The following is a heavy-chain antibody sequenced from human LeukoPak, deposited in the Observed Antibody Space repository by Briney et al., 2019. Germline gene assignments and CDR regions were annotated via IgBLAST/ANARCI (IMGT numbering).Heavy chain of an antibody. CDR3: ARRSHCNLATCSKGGGFDI. CDR2: ISGYNGET. CDR1: GYTFTSYG. D-gene: IGHD2-2*01. Sequence: ASVKVSCKASGYTFTSYGISWVRQAPEQGFEWLGWISGYNGETNYLQKVQGRITMTIVKLTTTDYMELRSLRSDDTAVYYCARRSHCNLATCSKGGGFDIWAKGQWSPSLQ. V-gene: IGHV1-18*01. J-gene: IGHJ3*02.